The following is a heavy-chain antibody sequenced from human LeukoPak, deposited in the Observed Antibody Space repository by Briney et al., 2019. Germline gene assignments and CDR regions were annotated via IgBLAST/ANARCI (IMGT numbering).Heavy chain of an antibody. J-gene: IGHJ3*02. CDR1: GFTVSTNY. D-gene: IGHD3-22*01. CDR3: ARVSSDTYYDSSGYYYIKAMGAFDI. Sequence: GGSLRLSCTASGFTVSTNYMSWVRQAPGKGLEWISVIYSGDETFYADSVKGRFTISRDNSKDTLFLQMNSLRAEDTAVYYCARVSSDTYYDSSGYYYIKAMGAFDIWGQGTMVTVSS. CDR2: IYSGDET. V-gene: IGHV3-53*01.